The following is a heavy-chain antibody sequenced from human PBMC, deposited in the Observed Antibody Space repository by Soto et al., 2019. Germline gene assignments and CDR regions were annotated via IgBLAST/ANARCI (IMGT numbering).Heavy chain of an antibody. Sequence: EVQLVESGGGLVKPGGSLRLSCAASGFTFSTYNINWVRQAPGKGLEWVSSISSSSSYIYYADSVKGRFTISRDNAKNSLYLQMNSLRAEDTAVYYCAREYFYDSSGYYYLWGQGTLVTVSS. D-gene: IGHD3-22*01. V-gene: IGHV3-21*01. J-gene: IGHJ4*02. CDR2: ISSSSSYI. CDR3: AREYFYDSSGYYYL. CDR1: GFTFSTYN.